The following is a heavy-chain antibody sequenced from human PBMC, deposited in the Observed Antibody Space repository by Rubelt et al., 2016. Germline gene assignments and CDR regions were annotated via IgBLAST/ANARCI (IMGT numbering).Heavy chain of an antibody. D-gene: IGHD3-16*01. CDR3: ARDDRTLGPRRFDP. CDR1: GGSFSGYY. Sequence: QVQLQQWGAGLLKPSETLSLTCAVYGGSFSGYYWSWIRQPPGKGLEWIGYIYYSGSTYYNPSLKSRVTKSVDTSKNQFSLKLSSVTAADTAVYYCARDDRTLGPRRFDPWGQGTLVTVSS. CDR2: IYYSGST. J-gene: IGHJ5*02. V-gene: IGHV4-34*01.